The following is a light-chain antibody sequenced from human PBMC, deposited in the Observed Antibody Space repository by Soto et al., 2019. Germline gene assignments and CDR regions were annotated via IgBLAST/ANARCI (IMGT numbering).Light chain of an antibody. V-gene: IGLV2-8*01. CDR1: SSDVGGYNY. Sequence: QSALTQPPSASGSPGQSVTISCTGTSSDVGGYNYVSWYQQHPGKAPQLMIYEVSKRPSGVPDRLSGSKSGNTASLTVSGLQAEDEADYYCSSYAGSHNYVFGTGTKV. CDR2: EVS. CDR3: SSYAGSHNYV. J-gene: IGLJ1*01.